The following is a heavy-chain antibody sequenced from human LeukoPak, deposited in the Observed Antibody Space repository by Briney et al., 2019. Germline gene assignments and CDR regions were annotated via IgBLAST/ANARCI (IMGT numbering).Heavy chain of an antibody. CDR2: TNRDGSDI. CDR1: GVTFSSYW. Sequence: GGSLKLSCAASGVTFSSYWTGWIRQAPGKGLEWVAHTNRDGSDIYYVDSVKGRFTFSRDNAKNSLFLQMNSLRADDTAVYYCVTWSTPTHWGQGTVVTVSP. J-gene: IGHJ4*02. CDR3: VTWSTPTH. V-gene: IGHV3-7*01.